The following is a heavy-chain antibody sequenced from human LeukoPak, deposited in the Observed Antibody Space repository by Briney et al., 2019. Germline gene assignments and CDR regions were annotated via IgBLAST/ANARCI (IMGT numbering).Heavy chain of an antibody. CDR2: ISAYNGNT. CDR1: GYTFTSYD. D-gene: IGHD7-27*01. V-gene: IGHV1-18*01. J-gene: IGHJ4*02. CDR3: ARRLSELGPPLN. Sequence: ASVKVSCKASGYTFTSYDISWVRQAPGQGLEWMGWISAYNGNTNYAQKLQGRVTMTTDTSTSTAYMELRSLRSDDTAVYYCARRLSELGPPLNWGQGTLVTVSS.